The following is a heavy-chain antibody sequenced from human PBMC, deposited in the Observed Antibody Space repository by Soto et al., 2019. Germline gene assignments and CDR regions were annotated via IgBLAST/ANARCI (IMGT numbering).Heavy chain of an antibody. D-gene: IGHD3-16*02. CDR3: ARDRRVRIWGSYRNDAFDI. CDR2: ISSSGSTI. CDR1: GFTFSDYY. Sequence: GGSLRLSCAASGFTFSDYYMSWIRQAPGKGLEWVSYISSSGSTIYYADSVKGRFTISRDNAKNSLYLQMNSLRAEDTAVYYCARDRRVRIWGSYRNDAFDIWGQGTMVTVSS. V-gene: IGHV3-11*01. J-gene: IGHJ3*02.